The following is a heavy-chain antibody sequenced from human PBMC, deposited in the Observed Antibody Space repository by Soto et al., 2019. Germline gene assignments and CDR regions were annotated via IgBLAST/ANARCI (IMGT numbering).Heavy chain of an antibody. CDR2: IYYSGST. Sequence: SETLSLTCTVSGGSISSGGYYWSWIRQHPGKGLEWIGYIYYSGSTYYNPSLKSRVTISVDTSKNQFSLKLSSVTAADTAVYYCATLPPLRFVQVWGQGTTVTVSS. CDR3: ATLPPLRFVQV. D-gene: IGHD3-3*01. J-gene: IGHJ6*02. CDR1: GGSISSGGYY. V-gene: IGHV4-31*03.